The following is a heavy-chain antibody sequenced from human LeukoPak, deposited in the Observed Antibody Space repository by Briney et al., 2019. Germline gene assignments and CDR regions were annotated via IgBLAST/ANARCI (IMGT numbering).Heavy chain of an antibody. V-gene: IGHV4-59*11. CDR3: ARGGTLVPGPLYS. CDR1: GGSFSGPC. D-gene: IGHD2-2*01. J-gene: IGHJ5*01. CDR2: IYYSGST. Sequence: PSETLSLSCTVSGGSFSGPCWSWIRQPPGKGLEWIGFIYYSGSTKYNPSLKSRVTILLDASKNQFSLKLTSVTAADTATYYCARGGTLVPGPLYSWG.